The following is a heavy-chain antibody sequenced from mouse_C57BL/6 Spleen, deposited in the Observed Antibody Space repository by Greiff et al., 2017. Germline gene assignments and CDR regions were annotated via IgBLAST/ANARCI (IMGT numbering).Heavy chain of an antibody. CDR1: GYTFTSYW. CDR2: IDPSDSET. V-gene: IGHV1-52*01. CDR3: SRSDGSPFDY. J-gene: IGHJ2*01. D-gene: IGHD1-1*01. Sequence: QVLLQQPGAELVRPGSSVKLSCKASGYTFTSYWMHWVKQRPIQGLEWIGNIDPSDSETHYNQKFKDKAALTVDKSASTAYRQRSSLTSEYSAVYYCSRSDGSPFDYWGQGTTLTVSS.